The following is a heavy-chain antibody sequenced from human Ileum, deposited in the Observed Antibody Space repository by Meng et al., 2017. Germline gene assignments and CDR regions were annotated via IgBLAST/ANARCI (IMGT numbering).Heavy chain of an antibody. D-gene: IGHD4-23*01. CDR3: TRDPPSLHGGFDI. J-gene: IGHJ3*02. CDR1: GDSVSSNAAA. V-gene: IGHV6-1*01. CDR2: TYYRSKWYY. Sequence: SQTPSLTCSISGDSVSSNAAAWSWIRQSPSRGLEWLGRTYYRSKWYYEYGTSVKSRVTINSDTHKNQLSLQLKSVTPEDTAIYYCTRDPPSLHGGFDIWGQGTMVTVSS.